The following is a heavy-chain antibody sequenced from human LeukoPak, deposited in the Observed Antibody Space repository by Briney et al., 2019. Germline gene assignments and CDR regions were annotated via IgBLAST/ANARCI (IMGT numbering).Heavy chain of an antibody. V-gene: IGHV4-30-2*01. CDR2: IYHSGST. Sequence: SQTLSLTCAVSGGSISSGGYCWSWIRQPPGKGLEWIGYIYHSGSTYYNPSLKSRVTISVDRSKNQFSLKLSSVTAADTAVYYCARTAGYDYYFDYWGQGTLVTVSS. CDR3: ARTAGYDYYFDY. J-gene: IGHJ4*02. CDR1: GGSISSGGYC. D-gene: IGHD5-18*01.